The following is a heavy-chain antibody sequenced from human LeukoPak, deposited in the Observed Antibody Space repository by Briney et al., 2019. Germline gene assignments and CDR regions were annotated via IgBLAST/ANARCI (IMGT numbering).Heavy chain of an antibody. CDR3: AKNYDFLTGYAS. Sequence: ASVKVSCKASGYTFTSHDINWVRQATGQGLEWMGWMNPNSGYTGYEQKFQGRVTMTRNTSISTAYMELSSLRSEDTAVYYCAKNYDFLTGYASWGQGTLVTVSS. V-gene: IGHV1-8*01. CDR2: MNPNSGYT. D-gene: IGHD3-9*01. CDR1: GYTFTSHD. J-gene: IGHJ4*02.